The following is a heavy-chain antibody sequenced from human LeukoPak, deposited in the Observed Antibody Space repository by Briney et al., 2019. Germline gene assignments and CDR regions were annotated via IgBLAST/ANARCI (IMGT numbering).Heavy chain of an antibody. V-gene: IGHV4-59*04. CDR1: GGSISSYY. Sequence: SETLSLTCTVSGGSISSYYWSWIRQPPGKGLEWIGYIYNSGSTYYNPSLKSRVTMSVDTSKNQFSLKLSSVTAADTAVYYCARTTYYYDSSGLDAFDIWGQGTMVTVSS. CDR2: IYNSGST. CDR3: ARTTYYYDSSGLDAFDI. J-gene: IGHJ3*02. D-gene: IGHD3-22*01.